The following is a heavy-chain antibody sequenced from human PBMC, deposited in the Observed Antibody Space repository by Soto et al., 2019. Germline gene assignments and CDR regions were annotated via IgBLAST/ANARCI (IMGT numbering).Heavy chain of an antibody. V-gene: IGHV1-18*01. CDR3: ARGRYGDY. CDR2: ISAHNGNT. D-gene: IGHD1-1*01. CDR1: GYTFTSYD. J-gene: IGHJ4*02. Sequence: QVHLVQSGAEVKKPRASVKVSFKCSGYTFTSYDITWVRQAPGQGLEWMGWISAHNGNTNYAQKLQGRVTVTRDTSTSTTYMELRSLRSDDTAVYYCARGRYGDYWGQGALVTVSS.